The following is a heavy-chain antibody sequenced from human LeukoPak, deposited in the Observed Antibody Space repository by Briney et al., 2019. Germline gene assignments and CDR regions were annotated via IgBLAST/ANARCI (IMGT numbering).Heavy chain of an antibody. V-gene: IGHV1-2*02. D-gene: IGHD6-13*01. CDR3: ARAAGGAPGDY. CDR2: INPNSGAT. CDR1: GYTFSVYY. J-gene: IGHJ4*02. Sequence: ASVKVSCKASGYTFSVYYMHWVRQAPGQGLEWVAWINPNSGATNYAQNFQGRVTLTRDTSISTAYMELSSLRSDDTAVYFCARAAGGAPGDYWGQGTLVTVSS.